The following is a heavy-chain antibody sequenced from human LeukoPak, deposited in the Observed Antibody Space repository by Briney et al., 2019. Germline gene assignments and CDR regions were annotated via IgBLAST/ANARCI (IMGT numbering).Heavy chain of an antibody. CDR3: ARMGASGSYRFDY. D-gene: IGHD3-10*01. J-gene: IGHJ4*02. CDR1: GYTLTDYY. Sequence: EASVKVSCKAFGYTLTDYYMHWVRQAPGQGLEWMGWINPNSGGTNYAQKFQGRVTMTRDTSISTAYMELSRLRSDDTAVYYCARMGASGSYRFDYWGQGTLVTVSS. CDR2: INPNSGGT. V-gene: IGHV1-2*02.